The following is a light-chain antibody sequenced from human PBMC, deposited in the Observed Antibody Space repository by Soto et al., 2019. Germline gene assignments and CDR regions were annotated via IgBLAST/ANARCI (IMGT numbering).Light chain of an antibody. CDR1: QSVSSN. V-gene: IGKV3-15*01. Sequence: EIVITQSPATPSVSPREKATPSRRASQSVSSNLAWYQQKPGQAPRLLIYGASTRATGIPARFSGSGSGTEFTLTISSLQSEDFAVYYCQQYNNWPQTFGQGTKVDIK. CDR3: QQYNNWPQT. J-gene: IGKJ1*01. CDR2: GAS.